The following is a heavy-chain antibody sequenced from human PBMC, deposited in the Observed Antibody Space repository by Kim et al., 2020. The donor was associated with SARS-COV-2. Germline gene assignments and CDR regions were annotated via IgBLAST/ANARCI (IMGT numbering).Heavy chain of an antibody. Sequence: ASVKVSCKASGYTFTSYDINWVRQATGQGLEWMGWMNPNSGNTGYAQKFQGRVTMTRNTSISTAYMELSSLRSEDTAVYYCARVPVWYYDFWSGYYPLDYWGQGTLVTVSS. J-gene: IGHJ4*02. CDR1: GYTFTSYD. V-gene: IGHV1-8*01. CDR2: MNPNSGNT. D-gene: IGHD3-3*01. CDR3: ARVPVWYYDFWSGYYPLDY.